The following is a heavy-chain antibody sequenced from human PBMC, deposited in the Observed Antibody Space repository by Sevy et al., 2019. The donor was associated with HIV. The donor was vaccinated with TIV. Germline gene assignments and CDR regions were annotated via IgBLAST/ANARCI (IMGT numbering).Heavy chain of an antibody. CDR2: IKSDGSDK. CDR1: GFTFSAYW. J-gene: IGHJ4*02. D-gene: IGHD3-16*01. CDR3: AQETVGRFDS. V-gene: IGHV3-7*01. Sequence: GGSLRLSCAASGFTFSAYWMNWVRQAPGKGLEWVANIKSDGSDKHYVDSEEGRFTISRDNAKNSLYLQMNSLRVEDTAVYYCAQETVGRFDSWGQGTLVTVSS.